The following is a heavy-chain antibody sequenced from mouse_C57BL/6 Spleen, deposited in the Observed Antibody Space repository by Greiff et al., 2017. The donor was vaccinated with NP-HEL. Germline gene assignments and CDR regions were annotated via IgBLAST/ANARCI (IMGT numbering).Heavy chain of an antibody. V-gene: IGHV1-82*01. Sequence: VQLQQSGPELVKPGASVKISCKASGYAFSSSWMNWVKQRPGKGLEWIGRIYPGGGDTNYNGKFKGKATLTADKSSSTAYMQCSSLSSEDSAVYFCAREAFSYDGSSGYWYFDVWGTGTTVTVSS. CDR1: GYAFSSSW. J-gene: IGHJ1*03. CDR2: IYPGGGDT. D-gene: IGHD1-1*01. CDR3: AREAFSYDGSSGYWYFDV.